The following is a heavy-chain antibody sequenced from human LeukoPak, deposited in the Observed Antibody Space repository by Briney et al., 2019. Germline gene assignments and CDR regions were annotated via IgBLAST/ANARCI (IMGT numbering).Heavy chain of an antibody. J-gene: IGHJ4*02. CDR2: ITASGGNT. V-gene: IGHV3-23*01. CDR3: AKGNGYSYGRYHFDY. D-gene: IGHD5-18*01. CDR1: GFTFSSYA. Sequence: GGSLRLSCAASGFTFSSYAMGWVRQAPGKGLEWVSAITASGGNTYYADSVKGRFTISRDNSKNTLYLQVNSLRAEDTAVYYCAKGNGYSYGRYHFDYWGQGTLVTVSS.